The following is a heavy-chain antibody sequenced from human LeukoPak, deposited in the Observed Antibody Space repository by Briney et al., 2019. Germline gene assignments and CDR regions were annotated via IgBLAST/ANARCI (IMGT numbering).Heavy chain of an antibody. D-gene: IGHD7-27*01. CDR1: GYSISSGYY. CDR2: IYQSGST. CDR3: ARLAWGRLDY. Sequence: PLETLSLTCSVSGYSISSGYYWGWIRQPPGKGLEWIGSIYQSGSTYYNPSLKSRVTISVDTSKNQFSLKLSSVTAADTAVYYCARLAWGRLDYWGQGTLVTVSS. J-gene: IGHJ4*02. V-gene: IGHV4-38-2*02.